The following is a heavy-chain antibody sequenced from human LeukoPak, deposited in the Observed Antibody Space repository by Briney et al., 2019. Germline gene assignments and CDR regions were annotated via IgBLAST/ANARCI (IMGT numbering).Heavy chain of an antibody. D-gene: IGHD6-13*01. J-gene: IGHJ4*02. CDR2: INTNTGNP. CDR3: ARDRSDSSSWYFGY. CDR1: GYTFTSYA. V-gene: IGHV7-4-1*02. Sequence: ASVKVSCKASGYTFTSYAMNWVRQAPGQGLEWMGWINTNTGNPTYAQGFTGRFVFSLDASVSTAYLQISSLKAEGTAVYYCARDRSDSSSWYFGYWGQGTLVTVSS.